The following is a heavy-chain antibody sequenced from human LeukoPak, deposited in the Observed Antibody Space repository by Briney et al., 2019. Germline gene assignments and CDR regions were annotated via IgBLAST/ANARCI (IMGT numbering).Heavy chain of an antibody. Sequence: ASVKVSCKASGYTFNNYGVCWVRQAPGQGLEWMGWISGYNGNTNYAQKFQGRVTMTTDTSTSTAYMELSRLRSDDTAVYYCARGDVIAVAAFDYWGQGTLVTVSS. J-gene: IGHJ4*02. D-gene: IGHD6-19*01. CDR2: ISGYNGNT. CDR1: GYTFNNYG. V-gene: IGHV1-18*01. CDR3: ARGDVIAVAAFDY.